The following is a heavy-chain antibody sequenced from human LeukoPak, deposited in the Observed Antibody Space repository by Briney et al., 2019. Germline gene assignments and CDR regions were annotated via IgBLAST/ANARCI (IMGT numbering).Heavy chain of an antibody. CDR3: ARIGIKNQETQNYYYGMDV. D-gene: IGHD1-14*01. CDR2: IYYSGST. V-gene: IGHV4-59*01. CDR1: GGSISSYY. Sequence: SETLSLTCTVSGGSISSYYWSWIRQPPRKGLEWIGYIYYSGSTNYNPSLKSRVTISVDTSKNQFSLKLSSVTAADTAVYYCARIGIKNQETQNYYYGMDVWGQGTTVTVSS. J-gene: IGHJ6*02.